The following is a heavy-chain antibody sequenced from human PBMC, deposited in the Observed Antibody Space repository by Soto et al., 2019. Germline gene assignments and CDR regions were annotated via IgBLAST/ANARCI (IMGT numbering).Heavy chain of an antibody. J-gene: IGHJ6*02. CDR1: GLTFDDYA. Sequence: EVQLVESGGGLVQPGRSLRLSCAASGLTFDDYAMHWVRQAPGKGLEWVSGISWNSGSIGYADSVKGRFTISRDNAKNSLYLQMNSLRAEDTALYYCAKDMRGYHYGMDVWGQGTTVTVSS. CDR2: ISWNSGSI. V-gene: IGHV3-9*01. CDR3: AKDMRGYHYGMDV.